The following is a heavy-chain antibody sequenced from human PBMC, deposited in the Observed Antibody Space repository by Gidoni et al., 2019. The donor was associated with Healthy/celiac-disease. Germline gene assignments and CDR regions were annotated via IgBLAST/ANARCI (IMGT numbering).Heavy chain of an antibody. J-gene: IGHJ5*02. V-gene: IGHV1-3*01. Sequence: QVQLVQSGAEVKKPGASVKVSCKASGYTFTSYAMHWVRQAPGQRLEWMGWINAGNGNTKYSQKFQGRVTITRDTSASTAYMELSSLRSEDTAVYYCARGGLLVDWFDPWGQGTLVTVSS. D-gene: IGHD3-22*01. CDR3: ARGGLLVDWFDP. CDR2: INAGNGNT. CDR1: GYTFTSYA.